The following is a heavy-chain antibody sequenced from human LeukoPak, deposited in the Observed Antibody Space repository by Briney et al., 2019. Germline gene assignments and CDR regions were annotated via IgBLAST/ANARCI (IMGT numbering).Heavy chain of an antibody. CDR2: IKRKTDGVTT. J-gene: IGHJ4*02. CDR1: GFTFSNAW. D-gene: IGHD2-2*01. CDR3: STEGTGVARYCSSSSCPRWVAYFDS. V-gene: IGHV3-15*01. Sequence: GGPLTLSCAASGFTFSNAWMSWVRQAPGKGLEWVGRIKRKTDGVTTDYAAPVKVRFTISRDDAKNTLYLQMNSLKTEHTAVYYCSTEGTGVARYCSSSSCPRWVAYFDSWGQGILVTVSS.